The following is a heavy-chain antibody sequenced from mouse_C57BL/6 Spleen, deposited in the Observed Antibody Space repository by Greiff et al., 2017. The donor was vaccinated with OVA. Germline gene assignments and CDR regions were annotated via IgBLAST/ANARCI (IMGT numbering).Heavy chain of an antibody. D-gene: IGHD2-2*01. J-gene: IGHJ4*01. CDR3: ARDGGYGYAMDD. V-gene: IGHV5-16*01. CDR2: INHDGSST. CDR1: GFTFSDYY. Sequence: DVHLVESEGGLVQPGSSMKLSCTASGFTFSDYYMAWVRQVPEKGLEWVANINHDGSSTYYLDSLKSRFIISRDNAKNILYLQMSSLKSEDTATYYCARDGGYGYAMDDWGQGTSVTVSS.